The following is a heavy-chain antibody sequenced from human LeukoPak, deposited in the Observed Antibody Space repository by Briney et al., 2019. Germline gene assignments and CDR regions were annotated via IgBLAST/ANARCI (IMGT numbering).Heavy chain of an antibody. J-gene: IGHJ4*02. V-gene: IGHV1-2*02. CDR3: ANLLGYYSSTSCRNFDY. CDR2: INPNSGGT. Sequence: ASVKVSCKASGYTFTGYYMHWVRQAPGQGLEWMGWINPNSGGTNYAQKFQGRVTMTRDTSISTAYMELSRLRSDDTAVYYCANLLGYYSSTSCRNFDYWGQGTLVTVSS. CDR1: GYTFTGYY. D-gene: IGHD2-2*01.